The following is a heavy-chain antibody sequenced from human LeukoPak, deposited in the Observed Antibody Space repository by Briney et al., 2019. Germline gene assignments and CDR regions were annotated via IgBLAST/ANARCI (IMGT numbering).Heavy chain of an antibody. V-gene: IGHV3-30*18. CDR3: AKGVSRGVDPTGLEY. Sequence: GGSLRLSCVASGFTFSSYGMHWVRQAPGKGPEWVAVISYDGSDRYYANFVKGRFTISRDNSKNTLFLQTNSMRPEDAAVYYCAKGVSRGVDPTGLEYWGQGTLVTVSS. J-gene: IGHJ4*02. CDR1: GFTFSSYG. CDR2: ISYDGSDR. D-gene: IGHD1-1*01.